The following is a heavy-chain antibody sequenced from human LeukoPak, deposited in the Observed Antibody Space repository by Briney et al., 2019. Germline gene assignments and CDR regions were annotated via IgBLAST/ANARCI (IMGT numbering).Heavy chain of an antibody. J-gene: IGHJ6*03. Sequence: GGSLRLSCAASGFTFTNYWMSWVRQASGKGLELVANIKQDRSEKYYVDSVKGRFTISRDNAKNSLYLQMSSLRAEDTAVYYCARDRSYYMDVWGKGTTVTISS. CDR3: ARDRSYYMDV. CDR2: IKQDRSEK. V-gene: IGHV3-7*01. CDR1: GFTFTNYW.